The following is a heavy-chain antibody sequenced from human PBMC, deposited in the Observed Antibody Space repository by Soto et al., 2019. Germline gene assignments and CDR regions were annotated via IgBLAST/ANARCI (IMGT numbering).Heavy chain of an antibody. Sequence: GGSLRLSCAASGFTFGIYWMTWVRQSPEKGLEWVANINPDGSQEFYVESVRGRFTISRDNGRNSLYLQMNSLRAEDTAVYFCVRSSWGSIEYWGQGTLVTVSS. V-gene: IGHV3-7*03. J-gene: IGHJ4*02. CDR3: VRSSWGSIEY. D-gene: IGHD2-15*01. CDR1: GFTFGIYW. CDR2: INPDGSQE.